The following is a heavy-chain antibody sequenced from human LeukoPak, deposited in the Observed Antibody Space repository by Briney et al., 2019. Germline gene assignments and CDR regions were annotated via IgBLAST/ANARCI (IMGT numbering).Heavy chain of an antibody. D-gene: IGHD2-21*02. Sequence: GGSLRLSCAASGFPFETYSVHWVRQTPGKGLEWVAVISYDGRNIFYAHSVKGRFTISRDNSKSTLFLQMNSPRFDDTAMYYCTRAGGDDNFDSWGQGTLVIVSS. CDR3: TRAGGDDNFDS. J-gene: IGHJ4*02. CDR2: ISYDGRNI. CDR1: GFPFETYS. V-gene: IGHV3-30*04.